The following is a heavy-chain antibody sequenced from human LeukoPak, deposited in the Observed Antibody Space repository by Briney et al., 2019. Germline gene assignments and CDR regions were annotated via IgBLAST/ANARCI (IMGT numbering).Heavy chain of an antibody. J-gene: IGHJ4*02. CDR2: INPNSGGT. Sequence: ASVKVTCKASGYTFTGYYMHWVRQAPGQGLEWMGWINPNSGGTNYAQKFQGRVTMTRDTSISTAYMELSRLRSDDTAVYYCARGSDDFWSGYSPSYWGQGTLVTVSS. CDR1: GYTFTGYY. CDR3: ARGSDDFWSGYSPSY. D-gene: IGHD3-3*01. V-gene: IGHV1-2*02.